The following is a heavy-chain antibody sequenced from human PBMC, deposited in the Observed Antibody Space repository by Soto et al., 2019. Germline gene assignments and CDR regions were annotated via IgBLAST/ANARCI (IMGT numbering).Heavy chain of an antibody. CDR3: ARRAPRGYFDY. Sequence: EVQLVESGGGLVQPGGSLRLSCAASGFTFNTYSMNWVRQAPGKGLEWVSYISSSSNTISYADSVKGRFTISRDNAKNSLYLQTNSLRDEDTAVYYCARRAPRGYFDYRGQGTLVTVSS. D-gene: IGHD3-16*01. J-gene: IGHJ4*02. CDR2: ISSSSNTI. CDR1: GFTFNTYS. V-gene: IGHV3-48*02.